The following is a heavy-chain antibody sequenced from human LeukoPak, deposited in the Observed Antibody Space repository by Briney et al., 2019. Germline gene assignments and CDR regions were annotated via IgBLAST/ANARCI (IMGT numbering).Heavy chain of an antibody. Sequence: SETLSLTCTVSGGSISSYYWSWIRQPPGKGLEWIGYIYYNVSTNYNPSLKSRVTISVDTSMNQFSLKLSSVTAADTAVYYCARVTEGIAAAGTYYYMDVWGKGTTVTISS. J-gene: IGHJ6*03. D-gene: IGHD6-13*01. CDR1: GGSISSYY. V-gene: IGHV4-59*08. CDR3: ARVTEGIAAAGTYYYMDV. CDR2: IYYNVST.